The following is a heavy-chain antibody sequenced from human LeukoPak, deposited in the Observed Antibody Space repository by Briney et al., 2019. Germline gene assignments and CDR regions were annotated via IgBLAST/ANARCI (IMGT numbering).Heavy chain of an antibody. J-gene: IGHJ6*02. V-gene: IGHV5-51*01. CDR1: GYSFTSYW. Sequence: GESLKISCKGSGYSFTSYWIGWVRQMPGKGLEWMGIIYPGDSDTRYSPSFQGQVTISADKSISTAYLQWSSLKASDTAVYYCARIPGGSGSYRDYYYYGMDVWGQGTLVTVSS. CDR3: ARIPGGSGSYRDYYYYGMDV. D-gene: IGHD3-10*01. CDR2: IYPGDSDT.